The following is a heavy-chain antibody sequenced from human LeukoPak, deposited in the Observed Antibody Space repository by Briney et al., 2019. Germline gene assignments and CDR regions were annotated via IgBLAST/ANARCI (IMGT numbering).Heavy chain of an antibody. CDR1: GGSISSYY. J-gene: IGHJ4*02. D-gene: IGHD4-11*01. CDR2: IYYSGST. Sequence: PSETLSLTCTVSGGSISSYYWSWIRPPPGKGLEWIGYIYYSGSTRYNPSLKSRVTISVDTSKSQFSLKLSSVTAADTAVYYCASVDYQYYFDYWGQGTLVTVSS. CDR3: ASVDYQYYFDY. V-gene: IGHV4-59*01.